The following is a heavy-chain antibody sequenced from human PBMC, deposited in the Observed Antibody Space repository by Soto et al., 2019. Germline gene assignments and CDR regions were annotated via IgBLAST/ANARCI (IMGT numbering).Heavy chain of an antibody. CDR3: ARDRTVVIDY. D-gene: IGHD4-17*01. V-gene: IGHV1-18*01. Sequence: QVQLVQSGAEVKKPGASVKVSCKASGYTFTSYGISWVRQAPGQGLEWMGWINAHNGNTNYAQKLXGXVXMXSDTSTSTAYMELRSLRSDDTAVYYCARDRTVVIDYWGQGTLVTVSS. CDR2: INAHNGNT. CDR1: GYTFTSYG. J-gene: IGHJ4*02.